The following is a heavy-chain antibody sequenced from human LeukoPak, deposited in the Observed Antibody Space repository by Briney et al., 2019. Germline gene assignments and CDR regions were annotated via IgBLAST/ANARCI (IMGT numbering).Heavy chain of an antibody. Sequence: GGSLRLSCAASGFTFSTYGMHWVRQAPGKGLEWVALIWYDGGTKYYADSVKGRFTISRDNSKNTLYLQMNSLRAEDTAVYYCAKGYGSGNYYYGYWGQGTLVTVSS. J-gene: IGHJ4*02. D-gene: IGHD3-10*01. CDR3: AKGYGSGNYYYGY. CDR2: IWYDGGTK. CDR1: GFTFSTYG. V-gene: IGHV3-33*06.